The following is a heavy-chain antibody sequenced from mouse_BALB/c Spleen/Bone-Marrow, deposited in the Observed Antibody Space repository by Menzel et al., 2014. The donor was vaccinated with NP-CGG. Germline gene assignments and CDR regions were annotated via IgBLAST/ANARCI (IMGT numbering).Heavy chain of an antibody. V-gene: IGHV14-3*02. J-gene: IGHJ4*01. CDR3: ASATTATYYAMDY. CDR2: IDPANGNT. D-gene: IGHD1-2*01. Sequence: VQLQQSGAELVKPGASVKLSCTASGFNIKDTYMHWVKQRPEQGLEWIGRIDPANGNTKYDPKSQGKATITTDTSSNTAYLQVSSLTSEDTAVYYCASATTATYYAMDYWGQGTSVTVSS. CDR1: GFNIKDTY.